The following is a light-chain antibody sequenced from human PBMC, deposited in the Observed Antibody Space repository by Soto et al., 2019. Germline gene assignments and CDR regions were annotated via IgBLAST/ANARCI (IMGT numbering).Light chain of an antibody. CDR3: KENVQHLLYS. V-gene: IGKV2D-29*01. CDR2: EVS. CDR1: QSLLHGDGRTY. Sequence: DIVLTQTPLSLSVTPGQPASMSCKASQSLLHGDGRTYVSWYRQKPGQPPQLLIYEVSNRFSGVPDRFSGSGSGTYFALTLSRVEALAVGGYHCKENVQHLLYSFGHGTRLEIK. J-gene: IGKJ2*03.